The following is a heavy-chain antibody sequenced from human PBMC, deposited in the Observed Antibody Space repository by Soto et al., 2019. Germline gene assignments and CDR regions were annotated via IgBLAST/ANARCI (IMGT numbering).Heavy chain of an antibody. V-gene: IGHV1-69*13. CDR1: GGTFSSYA. D-gene: IGHD6-13*01. J-gene: IGHJ4*02. CDR3: ARTTYMYSSSSRFDY. CDR2: IIPIFGTA. Sequence: GASVKVSCKASGGTFSSYAISWVRQAPGQGLEWMGGIIPIFGTATYVQKFQGRVTITADESTSTAYMELSSLRSEDTAVYYRARTTYMYSSSSRFDYWGQGTLVTVSS.